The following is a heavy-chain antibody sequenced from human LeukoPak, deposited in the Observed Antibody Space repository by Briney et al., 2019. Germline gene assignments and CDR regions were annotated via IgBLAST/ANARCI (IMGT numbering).Heavy chain of an antibody. CDR3: ARGVFGTRFPWFDP. V-gene: IGHV4-59*08. D-gene: IGHD3-3*01. CDR2: IYYSGST. CDR1: GGSISSYY. Sequence: SETLSLTCTVSGGSISSYYWSWIRQPPGKGLEWIGYIYYSGSTNYNPSLKSRVTISVDTSKNQFSLKLSSVTAADTAVYYCARGVFGTRFPWFDPWGQGTLVTVSS. J-gene: IGHJ5*02.